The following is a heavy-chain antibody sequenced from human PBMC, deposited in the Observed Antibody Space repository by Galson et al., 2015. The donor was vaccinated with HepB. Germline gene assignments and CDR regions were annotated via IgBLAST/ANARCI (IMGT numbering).Heavy chain of an antibody. CDR3: ALVPLITGAFDI. CDR1: GYSISSGYY. J-gene: IGHJ3*02. Sequence: ETLSLTCAVSGYSISSGYYWGWIRQPPGKGLEWIGSIYHSGSTYYNPSLKSRVTISVDTSKNQFSLKLSSVTAADTAVYYCALVPLITGAFDIWGQGTMVTVSS. V-gene: IGHV4-38-2*01. D-gene: IGHD3-22*01. CDR2: IYHSGST.